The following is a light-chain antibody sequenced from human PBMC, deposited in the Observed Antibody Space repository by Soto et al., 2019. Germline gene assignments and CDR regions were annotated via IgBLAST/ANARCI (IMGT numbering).Light chain of an antibody. J-gene: IGLJ2*01. CDR3: CGYAGSYTLV. Sequence: QSALTQPRSVSGSPGQSVPISCTGTSSDGGGNTYVSWYQQHPGKAPKLMIYDVSNRPSGVPDRFSGSKSGNTASLTISGLQAEDEADYYACGYAGSYTLVFGGGTKLTVL. CDR2: DVS. CDR1: SSDGGGNTY. V-gene: IGLV2-11*01.